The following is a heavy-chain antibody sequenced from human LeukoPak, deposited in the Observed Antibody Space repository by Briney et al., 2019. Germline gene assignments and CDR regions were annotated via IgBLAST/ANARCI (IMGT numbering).Heavy chain of an antibody. CDR3: VRDPT. CDR2: ISANGDNT. V-gene: IGHV3-64D*06. J-gene: IGHJ5*02. CDR1: GFTFSGSA. Sequence: PGGSLRLSCSASGFTFSGSAMHWVRQAPGKGPEFVSGISANGDNTYYGASVKVRFTISRDNSKNTVHLQMSSLSPEDTAVYYCVRDPTWGQGTLVIVSS.